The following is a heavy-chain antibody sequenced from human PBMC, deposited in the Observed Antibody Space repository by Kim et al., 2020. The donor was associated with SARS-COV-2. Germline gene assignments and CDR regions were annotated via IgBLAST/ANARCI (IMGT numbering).Heavy chain of an antibody. CDR2: IDPSDSYT. CDR3: GVVAATAARAPSDAFDI. Sequence: GESLKISCKGSGYSFTSYWISWVRQMPGKGLEWMGRIDPSDSYTNYSPSFQGHVTISADKSISTAYLQWSSLKASDTAMYYCGVVAATAARAPSDAFDIWGQGTMVTVSS. J-gene: IGHJ3*02. V-gene: IGHV5-10-1*01. D-gene: IGHD2-15*01. CDR1: GYSFTSYW.